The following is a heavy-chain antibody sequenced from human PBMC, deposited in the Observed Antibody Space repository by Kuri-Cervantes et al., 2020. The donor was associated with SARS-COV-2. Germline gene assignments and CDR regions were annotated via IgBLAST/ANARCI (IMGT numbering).Heavy chain of an antibody. CDR1: GGTFSSYA. V-gene: IGHV1-69*05. D-gene: IGHD2-2*01. CDR3: ASAALYLRQHYYYYMDV. Sequence: SVKVSCKASGGTFSSYAISWVRQAPGQGLEWMGGIIPIFGTANYAQKFQGRVTITTDESTSTAYMELSSLRSEDTAVYYCASAALYLRQHYYYYMDVWGKGTTVTVSS. J-gene: IGHJ6*03. CDR2: IIPIFGTA.